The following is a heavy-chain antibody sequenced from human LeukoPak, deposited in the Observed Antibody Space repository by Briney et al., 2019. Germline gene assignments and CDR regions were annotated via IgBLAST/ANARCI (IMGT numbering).Heavy chain of an antibody. CDR2: IYYTGST. CDR3: ARVARCTSCFDVDY. D-gene: IGHD2-2*01. Sequence: SETLSLTCAVSGASISSSGYYLGWIRQPPGKGLEWIGNIYYTGSTYYNASLQSRVTISIDMSKNQFSLRLSSVTAADTAVYYCARVARCTSCFDVDYWGQGTLVTVSS. V-gene: IGHV4-39*07. CDR1: GASISSSGYY. J-gene: IGHJ4*02.